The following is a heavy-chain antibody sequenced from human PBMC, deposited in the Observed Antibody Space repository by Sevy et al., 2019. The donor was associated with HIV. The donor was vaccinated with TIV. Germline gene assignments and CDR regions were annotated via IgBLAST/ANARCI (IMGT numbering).Heavy chain of an antibody. J-gene: IGHJ6*02. V-gene: IGHV3-30*04. CDR3: ARDGRHYSSGWVFFYYYGMDV. CDR2: ISYDGRYK. CDR1: GFTFGNYA. D-gene: IGHD6-19*01. Sequence: GGSLRLSCAASGFTFGNYALHWVRQAPGKGLDWVAVISYDGRYKYYADSVKGRFTISRDDSKNTLYLQMNSLRSEDTAVYYCARDGRHYSSGWVFFYYYGMDVWGQGTTVTVSS.